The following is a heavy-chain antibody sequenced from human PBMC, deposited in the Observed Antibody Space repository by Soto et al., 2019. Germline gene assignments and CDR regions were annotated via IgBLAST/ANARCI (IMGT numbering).Heavy chain of an antibody. V-gene: IGHV3-73*01. D-gene: IGHD2-2*01. Sequence: PGGSLRLSCAAFGFTFSDSTMHWVRQASGKGLEWVGRIRSKANTYATAYAASVKGRFTVSRDDSKNTAYLQMNSLKIEDTAVYYCIRSLSSANEYWGQGTLVTVSS. CDR3: IRSLSSANEY. CDR2: IRSKANTYAT. CDR1: GFTFSDST. J-gene: IGHJ4*02.